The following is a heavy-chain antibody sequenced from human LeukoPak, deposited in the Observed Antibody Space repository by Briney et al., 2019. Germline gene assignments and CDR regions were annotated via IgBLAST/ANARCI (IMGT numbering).Heavy chain of an antibody. CDR1: GYSFANYW. V-gene: IGHV5-51*01. CDR3: ARVSSSGRYFDY. Sequence: PGESLKISCKGSGYSFANYWIGWVRQMPGKGLEWMGIIYPGDSDTRNSPSFQGQVTISADKSITTAYLQWSSLKASDTAMYYCARVSSSGRYFDYWGQGTLVTVSS. CDR2: IYPGDSDT. J-gene: IGHJ4*02. D-gene: IGHD6-6*01.